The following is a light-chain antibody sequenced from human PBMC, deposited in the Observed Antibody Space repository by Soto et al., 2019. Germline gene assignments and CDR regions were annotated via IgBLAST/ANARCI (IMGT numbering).Light chain of an antibody. CDR2: GPS. CDR3: QQYNNWPWT. V-gene: IGKV3-15*01. Sequence: EIVMTQSPATLSVSPGGRATLSCRASQSISDTLAWYQQKPGQAPRLLIYGPSTRAPGFPARFSGSGSGTDFTLTISSLQSEDFAVYYGQQYNNWPWTFGQGTKVEIK. CDR1: QSISDT. J-gene: IGKJ1*01.